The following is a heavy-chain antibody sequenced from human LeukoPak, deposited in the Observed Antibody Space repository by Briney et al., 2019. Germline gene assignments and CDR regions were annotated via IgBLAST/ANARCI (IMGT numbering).Heavy chain of an antibody. Sequence: SETLSLTCAVYGGSFSGYYWSWIRQPPGKGLEWIGEINHSGSTNYNPSLKSRVTISVDTSKNQFSLKLSSVTAADTAVYYCARGSVTGRTLMVLNFRRSVYFDYWGQGTLVTVSS. CDR2: INHSGST. V-gene: IGHV4-34*01. CDR1: GGSFSGYY. J-gene: IGHJ4*02. D-gene: IGHD2-8*01. CDR3: ARGSVTGRTLMVLNFRRSVYFDY.